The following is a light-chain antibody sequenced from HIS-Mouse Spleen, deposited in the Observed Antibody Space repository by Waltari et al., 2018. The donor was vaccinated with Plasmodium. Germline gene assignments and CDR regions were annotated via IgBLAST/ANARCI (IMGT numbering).Light chain of an antibody. Sequence: SYELTQPPSVSVSPGQTASITCSGDKLGDKYACWYQQKPGQSPVLVIYQDSKRPSGMLALFSGSNSGNTATLTISGTQAMDEADYYCQAWDSSTVVFGGGTKLTVL. CDR3: QAWDSSTVV. CDR1: KLGDKY. CDR2: QDS. J-gene: IGLJ2*01. V-gene: IGLV3-1*01.